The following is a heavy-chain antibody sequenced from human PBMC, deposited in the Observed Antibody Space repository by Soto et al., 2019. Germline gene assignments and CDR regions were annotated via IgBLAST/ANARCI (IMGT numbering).Heavy chain of an antibody. V-gene: IGHV1-69*01. CDR2: IIPIIGPA. D-gene: IGHD3-22*01. CDR3: ARDLGTTIAGPPRRDTYGGLDP. CDR1: GGTFTYYG. J-gene: IGHJ5*02. Sequence: QVQLVQSGAEVKGPGSSVKLSCKASGGTFTYYGISWVRQAPGQGLEWMGGIIPIIGPATYAQKFQGRVTITADQSTSTAYMELVSLGSEDTALYYCARDLGTTIAGPPRRDTYGGLDPWGQGTLVTVSS.